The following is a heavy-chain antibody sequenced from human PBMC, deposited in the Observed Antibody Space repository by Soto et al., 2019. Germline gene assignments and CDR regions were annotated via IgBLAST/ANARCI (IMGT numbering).Heavy chain of an antibody. CDR3: ARGRYCLTGRCFPNWFDS. CDR1: GDSISNLDYF. Sequence: SETLSLTCSVSGDSISNLDYFWAWIRQPPGQALEYIGYIYKSATTYYNPSFESRVAISVDTSKSQFSLNATSVTAADTAVYFCARGRYCLTGRCFPNWFDSWGQGALVTVSS. D-gene: IGHD7-27*01. J-gene: IGHJ5*01. V-gene: IGHV4-30-4*01. CDR2: IYKSATT.